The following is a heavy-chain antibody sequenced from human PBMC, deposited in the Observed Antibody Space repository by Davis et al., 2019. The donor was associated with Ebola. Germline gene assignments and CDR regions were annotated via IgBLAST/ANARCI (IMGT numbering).Heavy chain of an antibody. CDR2: ISYDGSNK. CDR1: GFTFSSYG. Sequence: GGSLILSCAASGFTFSSYGMHWVRQAPGKGLEWVAVISYDGSNKYYADSVKGRFTISRDNSKNTLYLQMSSLRAEDTAVYYCARDLPGGDWYFDLWGRGTLVTVSS. J-gene: IGHJ2*01. D-gene: IGHD1-14*01. CDR3: ARDLPGGDWYFDL. V-gene: IGHV3-30*03.